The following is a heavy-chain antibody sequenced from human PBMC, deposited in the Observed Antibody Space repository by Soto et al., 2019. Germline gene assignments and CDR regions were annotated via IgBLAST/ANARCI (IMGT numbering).Heavy chain of an antibody. CDR1: GFTFSSYA. D-gene: IGHD6-19*01. V-gene: IGHV3-23*01. CDR2: ISGSGGST. Sequence: EVQLLESGGGSVQPGGSLRLSCAASGFTFSSYAMSWVRQAPGKGLEWVSAISGSGGSTYYADSVKGRFTISRDNSKNTLYLQMNSLRAEDTAVYYCAKDKKAWLATLDYWGQGTLVTVSS. J-gene: IGHJ4*02. CDR3: AKDKKAWLATLDY.